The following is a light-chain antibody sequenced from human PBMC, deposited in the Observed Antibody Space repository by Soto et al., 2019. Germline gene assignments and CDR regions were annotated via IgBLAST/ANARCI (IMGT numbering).Light chain of an antibody. V-gene: IGKV3-15*01. CDR2: DAS. CDR3: QQNNFCPPLS. CDR1: QSVNSN. J-gene: IGKJ4*01. Sequence: EIVMTQSPATLSVSPGERATLSCRASQSVNSNLAWYRQKPGQAPRLLISDASTRATGVPARFSGSGSGTEFTHPISSLQFEVSEIYYCQQNNFCPPLSFGGGTKVEIK.